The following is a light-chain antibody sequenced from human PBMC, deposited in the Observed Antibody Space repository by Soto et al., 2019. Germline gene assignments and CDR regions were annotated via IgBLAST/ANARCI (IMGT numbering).Light chain of an antibody. J-gene: IGLJ1*01. CDR1: SSKIGKNY. V-gene: IGLV1-51*02. CDR3: GTWDSSLSAYV. CDR2: ENN. Sequence: QSALTQPPSVSAAPGQKVTISFSGSSSKIGKNYVSWYQQLPGTAPKLLIYENNKRPSGIPDRFSGSKSGTSATLGITGFQTGDEADYYCGTWDSSLSAYVFGTGTKVTVL.